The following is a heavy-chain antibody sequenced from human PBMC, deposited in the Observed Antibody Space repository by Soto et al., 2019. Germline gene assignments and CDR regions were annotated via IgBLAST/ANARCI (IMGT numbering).Heavy chain of an antibody. V-gene: IGHV5-51*01. D-gene: IGHD2-2*01. CDR1: GYSFTCCW. CDR2: IYPGDSDT. J-gene: IGHJ6*02. CDR3: ARLPTVVVPAANTYNYYYYGMDV. Sequence: PGESLKIFCWGFGYSFTCCWVGLVRPMPGEGLELVGKIYPGDSDTRYSPSLKGQVTISADKAISTAYLQWSSLKASDTAMYYCARLPTVVVPAANTYNYYYYGMDVWGQGTMVTVSS.